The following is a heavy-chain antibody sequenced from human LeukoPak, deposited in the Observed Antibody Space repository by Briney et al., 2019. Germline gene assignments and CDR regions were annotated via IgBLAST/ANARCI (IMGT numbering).Heavy chain of an antibody. J-gene: IGHJ4*02. V-gene: IGHV4-39*01. D-gene: IGHD2-2*01. CDR2: IYYSGST. Sequence: SETLSLTCTVSGGSISSSSYYWGWIRQPPGKGLEWIGSIYYSGSTYYNPSLKSRVPISVDTSKIQFSLKLSSVTAADTAVYYCARVDCSSTSCYHFDYWGQGTLVTVSS. CDR3: ARVDCSSTSCYHFDY. CDR1: GGSISSSSYY.